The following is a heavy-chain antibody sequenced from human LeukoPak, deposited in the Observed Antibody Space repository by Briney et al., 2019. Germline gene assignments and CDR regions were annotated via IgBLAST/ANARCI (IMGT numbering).Heavy chain of an antibody. Sequence: ASVKVSCKASGYTFTDHYLHWLRQAPGQGPEWMGWINLDSGGTNYGQKFQGRVTLTGGTSISTAYMELSSLRFDDTAVYYCARRYSYAYGYLDYWGQGTLVTVSS. J-gene: IGHJ4*02. V-gene: IGHV1-2*02. CDR2: INLDSGGT. D-gene: IGHD3-16*01. CDR3: ARRYSYAYGYLDY. CDR1: GYTFTDHY.